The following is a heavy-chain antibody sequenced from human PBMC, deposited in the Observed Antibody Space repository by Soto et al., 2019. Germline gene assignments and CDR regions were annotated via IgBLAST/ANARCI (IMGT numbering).Heavy chain of an antibody. CDR3: ARQTVLESQRSLLGRVDT. CDR1: GYSFTSYR. D-gene: IGHD3-3*01. CDR2: IYPGDSDT. Sequence: GESLKISCKGSGYSFTSYRIGWVRQMPGKGLEWMGIIYPGDSDTRYSPSFQGQVTISADKSISTAYLQWSSLKASDTAMYYCARQTVLESQRSLLGRVDTWGQGTLVRVYS. J-gene: IGHJ5*02. V-gene: IGHV5-51*01.